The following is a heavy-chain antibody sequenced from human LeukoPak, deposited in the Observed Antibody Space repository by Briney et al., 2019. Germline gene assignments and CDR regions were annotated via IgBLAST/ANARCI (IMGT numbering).Heavy chain of an antibody. Sequence: SWVRQPPGKGLEWIGEIYHSGSTNYNPSLKSRVTISVDKSKNQFSLKLSSVTAADTAVYYCARDRVEMATINGAFDIWGQGTMVTVSS. J-gene: IGHJ3*02. V-gene: IGHV4-4*02. D-gene: IGHD5-24*01. CDR3: ARDRVEMATINGAFDI. CDR2: IYHSGST.